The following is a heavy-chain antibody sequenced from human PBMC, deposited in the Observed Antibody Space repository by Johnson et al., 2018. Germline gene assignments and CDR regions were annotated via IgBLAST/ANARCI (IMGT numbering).Heavy chain of an antibody. CDR2: IIPILGIA. V-gene: IGHV1-69*02. CDR1: GGTFSSYT. D-gene: IGHD6-19*01. J-gene: IGHJ3*02. Sequence: QVQLVQSGAEVKKPGSSVKVSCKASGGTFSSYTISWVRQAPGQGLEWMGRIIPILGIANYAQKFQGRVTITADKSTSTAYMELSSLRSEDTAGYYCAGALSSGWYALDIWGQGTMVTVSS. CDR3: AGALSSGWYALDI.